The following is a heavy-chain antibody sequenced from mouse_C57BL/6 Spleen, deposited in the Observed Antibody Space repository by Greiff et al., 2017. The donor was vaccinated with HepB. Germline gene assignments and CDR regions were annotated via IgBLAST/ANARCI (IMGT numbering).Heavy chain of an antibody. Sequence: QQSCKASGYTFTSYWMQWVKQRPGQGLEWIGEIDPSDSYTNYNQKFKGKATLTVDTSSSTAYMQLSSLTSEDSAVYYCARLRGYFDYWGQGTTLTVSS. CDR2: IDPSDSYT. V-gene: IGHV1-50*01. CDR1: GYTFTSYW. D-gene: IGHD1-1*01. J-gene: IGHJ2*01. CDR3: ARLRGYFDY.